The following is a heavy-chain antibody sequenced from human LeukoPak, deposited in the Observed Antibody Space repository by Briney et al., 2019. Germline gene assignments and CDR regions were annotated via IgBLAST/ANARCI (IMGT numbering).Heavy chain of an antibody. CDR1: GFTFSSYS. CDR2: ISSSSSYI. J-gene: IGHJ4*02. CDR3: ARGRQNYDFWSGYSANDY. V-gene: IGHV3-21*01. D-gene: IGHD3-3*01. Sequence: GGSLRLSCAASGFTFSSYSMNWVRQAPGKGLEWVSSISSSSSYIYYADSVKGRFTISRDNAKNSLYLQMNSLRAEDTAVYYCARGRQNYDFWSGYSANDYWGQGTLVTVSS.